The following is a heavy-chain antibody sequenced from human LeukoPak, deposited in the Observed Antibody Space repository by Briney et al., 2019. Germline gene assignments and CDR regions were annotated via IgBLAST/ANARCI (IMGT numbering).Heavy chain of an antibody. J-gene: IGHJ4*02. CDR3: ARDRLYCTNGVCYTELDY. V-gene: IGHV1-2*02. Sequence: ASVKVSCKASGYTFTGYYMHWVRQAPGQGLEWMGWINPNSGGTNYAQKFQGRVTMTRDTSISTAYMELSRLRSDDTAVCYCARDRLYCTNGVCYTELDYWGQGTLVTVSS. CDR1: GYTFTGYY. D-gene: IGHD2-8*01. CDR2: INPNSGGT.